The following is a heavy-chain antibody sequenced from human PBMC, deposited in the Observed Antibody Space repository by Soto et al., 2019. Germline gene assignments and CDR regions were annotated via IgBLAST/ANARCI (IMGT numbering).Heavy chain of an antibody. V-gene: IGHV3-33*01. CDR2: IWYDGSNK. D-gene: IGHD5-12*01. CDR1: GFTFSSYG. Sequence: GGSLRLSCAASGFTFSSYGMHWVRQAPGKGLEWVAVIWYDGSNKYYADSVKGRFTISRDNSKNTLYLQMNSLRAEDTAVYYCARKRNVDIVATGQGLGYYYGMDVWGQGTTVTVSS. J-gene: IGHJ6*02. CDR3: ARKRNVDIVATGQGLGYYYGMDV.